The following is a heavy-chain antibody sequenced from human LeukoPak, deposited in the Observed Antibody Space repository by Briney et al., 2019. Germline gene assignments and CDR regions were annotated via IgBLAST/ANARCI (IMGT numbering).Heavy chain of an antibody. V-gene: IGHV3-7*04. CDR2: IKHDGSEK. J-gene: IGHJ4*02. Sequence: GGALRLSCAASGFTLSRYWMSWVRQAPGKGLEWVANIKHDGSEKYYVDSVKGRFTISRDNAKNSLYLQMNSLRGEDTAVYYCARDRDYYNYFEYWGQGTLVTVSS. CDR3: ARDRDYYNYFEY. D-gene: IGHD3-10*01. CDR1: GFTLSRYW.